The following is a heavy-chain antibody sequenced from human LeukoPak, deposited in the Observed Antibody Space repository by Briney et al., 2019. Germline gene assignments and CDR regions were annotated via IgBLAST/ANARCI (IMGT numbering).Heavy chain of an antibody. D-gene: IGHD5/OR15-5a*01. V-gene: IGHV4-34*01. CDR3: ARDLERVYDY. CDR2: INHSGST. Sequence: SETLSLTCTVYGGSFSGYYWSWIRQPPGKGLEWIGEINHSGSTNYNPSLKSRVTISVDTYKNQFSLKLSSVTAADTAVYYCARDLERVYDYWGQGTLVTVSS. J-gene: IGHJ4*02. CDR1: GGSFSGYY.